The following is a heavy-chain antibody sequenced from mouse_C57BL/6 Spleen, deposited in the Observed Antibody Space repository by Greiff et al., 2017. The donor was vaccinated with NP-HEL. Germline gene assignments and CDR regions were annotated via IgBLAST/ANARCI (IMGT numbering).Heavy chain of an antibody. CDR2: ISSGGDYI. V-gene: IGHV5-9-1*02. CDR1: GFTFSSYA. Sequence: EVQRVESGEGLVKPGGSLKLSCAASGFTFSSYAMSWVRQTPEKRLEWVAYISSGGDYIYYADTVKGRFTISRDNARNTLYLQMSSLKSEDTAMYYCTRDQDGNSFAWFAYWGQGTLVTVSA. CDR3: TRDQDGNSFAWFAY. J-gene: IGHJ3*01. D-gene: IGHD2-1*01.